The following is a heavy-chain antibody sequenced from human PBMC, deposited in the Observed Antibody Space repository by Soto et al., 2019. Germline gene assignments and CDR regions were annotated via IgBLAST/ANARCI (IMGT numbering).Heavy chain of an antibody. V-gene: IGHV3-23*01. CDR1: GFTFSSYA. Sequence: EVQLLESGGGLVQPGGSLRLSCAASGFTFSSYAMNWVRQAPGKGLEWVSTISGSGGSTYYADSVKGRFTISRDNSKNTLDLQMSSLRAEDTAVYYCAKVYSSSWSYYYYNATDVWGQGTTVTVSS. CDR2: ISGSGGST. D-gene: IGHD6-13*01. CDR3: AKVYSSSWSYYYYNATDV. J-gene: IGHJ6*02.